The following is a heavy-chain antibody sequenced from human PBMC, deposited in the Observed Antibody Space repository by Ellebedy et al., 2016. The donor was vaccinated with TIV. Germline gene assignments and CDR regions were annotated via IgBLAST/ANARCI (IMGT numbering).Heavy chain of an antibody. D-gene: IGHD6-19*01. CDR1: GFTFSNYG. J-gene: IGHJ4*02. V-gene: IGHV3-33*01. CDR2: IWSDGSNK. CDR3: ARDRSGDYFDY. Sequence: GESLKISCAASGFTFSNYGMHWVRQAPGKGLEWVALIWSDGSNKYYADSVKGRFTISRDNSKNTLYLQMNSLRAEDTALYYCARDRSGDYFDYWGQGTLVTVSS.